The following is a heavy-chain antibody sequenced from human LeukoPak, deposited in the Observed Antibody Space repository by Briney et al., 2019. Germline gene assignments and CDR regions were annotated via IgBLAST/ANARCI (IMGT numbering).Heavy chain of an antibody. Sequence: GGSLRLSCVVSGFTFTSYGVHWVRQAPGKGLEGVAFIRHDGSYKDYADSVKGRFTISRDNAKNSLYLQMNSLRAEDTAVYYCAREWDDSSGYYLYWGQGTLVTVSS. CDR1: GFTFTSYG. V-gene: IGHV3-30*02. J-gene: IGHJ4*02. D-gene: IGHD3-22*01. CDR2: IRHDGSYK. CDR3: AREWDDSSGYYLY.